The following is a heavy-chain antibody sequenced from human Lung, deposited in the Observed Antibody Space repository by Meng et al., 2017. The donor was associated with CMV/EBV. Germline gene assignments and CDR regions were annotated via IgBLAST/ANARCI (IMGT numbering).Heavy chain of an antibody. D-gene: IGHD2/OR15-2a*01. Sequence: SGYTFTSYSITWVRQAPGQGLQWVGWSNAYNINTNYAQKLQGRVTMTTDTSTSTAYMELRSLRSDDTAIYYCARARFYDTTANWFDPWGQGTLVTVSS. CDR1: GYTFTSYS. V-gene: IGHV1-18*01. J-gene: IGHJ5*02. CDR3: ARARFYDTTANWFDP. CDR2: SNAYNINT.